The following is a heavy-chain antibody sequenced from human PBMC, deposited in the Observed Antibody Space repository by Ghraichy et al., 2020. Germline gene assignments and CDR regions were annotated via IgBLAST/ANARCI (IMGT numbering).Heavy chain of an antibody. V-gene: IGHV3-21*01. CDR1: GFTFSSYS. CDR2: ISSSSSYI. CDR3: ARVIVTGSGRDY. Sequence: GGSLRLSCAASGFTFSSYSMNWVRQAPGKGLEWVSSISSSSSYIYYADSVKGRFTISRDNAKNSLYLQMNSLRAEDTAVYYCARVIVTGSGRDYWGQGTLVTVSS. D-gene: IGHD2-15*01. J-gene: IGHJ4*02.